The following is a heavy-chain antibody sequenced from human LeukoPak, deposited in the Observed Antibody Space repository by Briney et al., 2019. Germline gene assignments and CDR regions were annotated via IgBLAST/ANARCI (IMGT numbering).Heavy chain of an antibody. CDR1: VFTSSSYA. Sequence: GGSLRLSCAASVFTSSSYATSWVRQGPGKGLEWVSAICGSGGSTYYADSVKGRFTISRDNSKNTLYLQMNSLRAEDTAVYYCAKEGVITMVRGVSLWYYYMDVWGKGTTVTVSS. J-gene: IGHJ6*03. CDR2: ICGSGGST. CDR3: AKEGVITMVRGVSLWYYYMDV. V-gene: IGHV3-23*01. D-gene: IGHD3-10*01.